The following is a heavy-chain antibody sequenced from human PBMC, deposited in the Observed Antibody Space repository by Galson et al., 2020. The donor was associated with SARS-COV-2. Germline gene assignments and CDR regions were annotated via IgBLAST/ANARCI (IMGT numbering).Heavy chain of an antibody. CDR3: ARDQNV. Sequence: GGSLRLSCLPSGFSVRDNYMRWVRQTPAKGREGGSVTYGGLTHYQESVKGRFTISRDDSQNTIYLQMKSLRVEDTAIYYCARDQNVWGQGTLVTVSS. J-gene: IGHJ4*02. CDR2: TYGGLT. CDR1: GFSVRDNY. V-gene: IGHV3-53*01.